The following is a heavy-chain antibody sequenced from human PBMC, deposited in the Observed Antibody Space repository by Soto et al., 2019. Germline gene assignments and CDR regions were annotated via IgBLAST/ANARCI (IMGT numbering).Heavy chain of an antibody. V-gene: IGHV1-18*01. CDR3: ARDEQITIVRGVTHTWFDP. CDR2: ISAYNGNT. CDR1: GYTFTSYG. J-gene: IGHJ5*02. D-gene: IGHD3-10*01. Sequence: ASVKVSFKASGYTFTSYGISWVRQAPGQGLEWMGWISAYNGNTNYAQKLQGRVTMTTDTSTSTAYMELRSLRSDDTAVYYCARDEQITIVRGVTHTWFDPWGQGTLVTVSS.